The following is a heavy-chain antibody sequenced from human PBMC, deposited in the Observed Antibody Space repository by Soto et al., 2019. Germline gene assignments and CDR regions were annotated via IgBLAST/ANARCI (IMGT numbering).Heavy chain of an antibody. CDR3: ARGRLYDSSGYYADY. Sequence: GGSLRLSCAASGFTFSSYGIHWIRQAPGKGLEWVTLIWFDGSNKYYADSVKGRFTISRDNSKNTLYLQMNSLRAEDTAVYYCARGRLYDSSGYYADYWGQGTLVTGSS. V-gene: IGHV3-33*01. J-gene: IGHJ4*02. D-gene: IGHD3-22*01. CDR1: GFTFSSYG. CDR2: IWFDGSNK.